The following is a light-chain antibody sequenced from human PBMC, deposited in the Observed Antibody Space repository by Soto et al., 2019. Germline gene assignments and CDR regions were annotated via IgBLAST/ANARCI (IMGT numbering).Light chain of an antibody. Sequence: EIVVTQSPGTLSLSPGERATLSCRASQSVSSSYLAWYQQKPGQAPRLLIYGASSRATGIPDRFSGSGSGTDFTLTISRLEPEDFAVYYCQQYGSSLFTVGPGTKVDIK. J-gene: IGKJ3*01. CDR3: QQYGSSLFT. CDR1: QSVSSSY. V-gene: IGKV3-20*01. CDR2: GAS.